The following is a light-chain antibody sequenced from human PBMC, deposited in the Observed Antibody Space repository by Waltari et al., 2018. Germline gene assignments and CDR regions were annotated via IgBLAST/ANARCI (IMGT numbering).Light chain of an antibody. J-gene: IGLJ2*01. V-gene: IGLV3-1*01. CDR2: HDS. CDR1: RVGDKY. CDR3: QAGDSSTYGV. Sequence: SYELTQPPSVSVSPGPPASITCPGDRVGDKYAGWYQQKPGQSPVLDSYHDSKRPSGIPERFAGSNSGNTATLTISGTQAMDEADYYCQAGDSSTYGVCGGGTELTVL.